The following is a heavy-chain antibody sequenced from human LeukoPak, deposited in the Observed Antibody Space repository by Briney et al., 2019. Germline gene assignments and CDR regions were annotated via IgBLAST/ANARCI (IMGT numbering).Heavy chain of an antibody. J-gene: IGHJ4*02. V-gene: IGHV1-18*01. Sequence: ASVKVSCKASGYTFTSYGISWVRKAPGQGLEWMGWISAYNGNTNYAQKLQGRVTMTTDTSTTTPYMELRSLRSDDTAVYYCARDEDVDTAMGPVPWDYWGQATLVTVPS. D-gene: IGHD5-18*01. CDR3: ARDEDVDTAMGPVPWDY. CDR1: GYTFTSYG. CDR2: ISAYNGNT.